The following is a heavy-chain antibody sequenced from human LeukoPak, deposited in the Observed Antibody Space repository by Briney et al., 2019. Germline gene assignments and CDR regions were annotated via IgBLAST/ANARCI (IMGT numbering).Heavy chain of an antibody. J-gene: IGHJ5*02. CDR1: GGSFSGYY. D-gene: IGHD3-3*01. CDR2: INHSGST. CDR3: ARGSNYDFWSGYYLNWFDP. V-gene: IGHV4-34*01. Sequence: KPSETLSLTCAVYGGSFSGYYWSWIRQPPGKGLEWIGEINHSGSTNYNPSLKSRVTISVDTSKNQFSLKLSSATAADTAVYYCARGSNYDFWSGYYLNWFDPWGQGTLVTVSS.